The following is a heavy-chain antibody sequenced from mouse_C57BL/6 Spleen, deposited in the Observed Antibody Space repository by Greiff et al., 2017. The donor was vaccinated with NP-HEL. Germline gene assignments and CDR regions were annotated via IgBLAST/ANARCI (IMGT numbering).Heavy chain of an antibody. D-gene: IGHD2-5*01. Sequence: VQLKESGAELVKPGASVKISCKASGYAFSSYWMNWVKQRPGKGLEWIGQIYPGDGDTNYNGKFKGKATLTADKSSSTAYMQLSSLTSEDSAVYFCARRPYYSNYEGGFDYWGQGTTLTVSS. J-gene: IGHJ2*01. CDR1: GYAFSSYW. V-gene: IGHV1-80*01. CDR2: IYPGDGDT. CDR3: ARRPYYSNYEGGFDY.